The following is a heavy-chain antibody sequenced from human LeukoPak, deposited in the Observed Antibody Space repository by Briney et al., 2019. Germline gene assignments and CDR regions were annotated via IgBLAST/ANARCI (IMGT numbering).Heavy chain of an antibody. J-gene: IGHJ4*02. D-gene: IGHD3-22*01. V-gene: IGHV4-34*01. CDR2: INHSGST. CDR1: GGSFSGYY. CDR3: ARGRPYYYDSSGRERFDY. Sequence: SETLSLTCAVYGGSFSGYYWSRIRQPPGKELEWIGEINHSGSTNYNPSLKSRVTISVDTSKNQFSLKLSSVTAADTAVYYCARGRPYYYDSSGRERFDYWGQGTLVTVSS.